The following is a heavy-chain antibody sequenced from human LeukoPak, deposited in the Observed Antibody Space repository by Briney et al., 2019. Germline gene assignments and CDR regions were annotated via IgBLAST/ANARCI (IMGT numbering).Heavy chain of an antibody. J-gene: IGHJ4*02. CDR2: ISGSGGST. D-gene: IGHD3-10*01. CDR1: GFTFSFYA. CDR3: AKGEGAMVRGIVDY. Sequence: GGSLRLSCAASGFTFSFYAMYWVRQAPGKGLEWVSAISGSGGSTSYADSVKGGFTISRDNSKNTLYLQMNRLRAEDTPVYYCAKGEGAMVRGIVDYWGQGTLVTASS. V-gene: IGHV3-23*01.